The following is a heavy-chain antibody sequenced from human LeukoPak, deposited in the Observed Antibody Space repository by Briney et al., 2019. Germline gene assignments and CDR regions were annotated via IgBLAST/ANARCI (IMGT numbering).Heavy chain of an antibody. Sequence: PGGSLRLSCAASGFTFSSYGMHWVRQAPGKGLEWMAVISYDGSNKYYADSVKGRFTISRDNSKNTLYLQMNSLRAEDTAVYYCAKDPSNYYYYGSDDWGQGTLVTVSS. CDR3: AKDPSNYYYYGSDD. J-gene: IGHJ4*02. CDR2: ISYDGSNK. D-gene: IGHD3-10*01. CDR1: GFTFSSYG. V-gene: IGHV3-30*18.